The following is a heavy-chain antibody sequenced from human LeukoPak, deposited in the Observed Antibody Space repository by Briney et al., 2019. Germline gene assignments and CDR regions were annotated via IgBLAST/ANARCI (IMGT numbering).Heavy chain of an antibody. CDR1: GYTFTSYG. CDR2: ISAYNGNT. V-gene: IGHV1-18*01. CDR3: ARDRRYSSSPKPMDV. D-gene: IGHD6-13*01. Sequence: ASVNVSCKASGYTFTSYGISWARQAPGQGLEWMGWISAYNGNTNYAQKLQGRVTMTTDTSASTAYMELRSLRSDDTAVYYCARDRRYSSSPKPMDVWGQGTTVTVSS. J-gene: IGHJ6*02.